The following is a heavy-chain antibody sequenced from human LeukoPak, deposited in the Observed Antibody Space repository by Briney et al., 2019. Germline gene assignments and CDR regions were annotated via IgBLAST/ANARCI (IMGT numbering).Heavy chain of an antibody. J-gene: IGHJ4*02. CDR2: IKQDGSEK. CDR1: GFTFSSYW. CDR3: ARDKMDGAITGTIFDY. V-gene: IGHV3-7*05. D-gene: IGHD1-20*01. Sequence: PGGSLRLSCAASGFTFSSYWMTWVRQAPGKGLEWVARIKQDGSEKQHVDSVKGRFSISRDNAKNSLYLQMNNLRAEDTAVYYCARDKMDGAITGTIFDYWGQGTLVTVSS.